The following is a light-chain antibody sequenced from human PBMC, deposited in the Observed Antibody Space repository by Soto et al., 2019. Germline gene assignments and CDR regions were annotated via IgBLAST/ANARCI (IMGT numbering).Light chain of an antibody. CDR1: QSISSY. CDR3: QQSYSTLSIT. CDR2: AAS. V-gene: IGKV1-39*01. J-gene: IGKJ5*01. Sequence: DIQMTQSPSSLSASVGDRVTITCRASQSISSYLNWYQQKPGKAPKLLIYAASSLQSGVPSRFSGSGSGTDSTLTISSLQPEDFATYYCQQSYSTLSITFGQGTRLRL.